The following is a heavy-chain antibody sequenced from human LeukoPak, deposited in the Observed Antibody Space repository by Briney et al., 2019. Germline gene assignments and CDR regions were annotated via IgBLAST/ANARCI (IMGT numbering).Heavy chain of an antibody. D-gene: IGHD4-17*01. V-gene: IGHV4-39*02. CDR1: GGSISSNNYY. CDR3: AREGYGDYYYFDY. CDR2: IYYSGSA. Sequence: KPSETLSLTCIVSGGSISSNNYYWAWIRQPPGKGLESIGSIYYSGSAYYKLSLKNRVSISVDTSKNQFSLKLTSVTAADTAVYYCAREGYGDYYYFDYWGQGTLVTVSS. J-gene: IGHJ4*02.